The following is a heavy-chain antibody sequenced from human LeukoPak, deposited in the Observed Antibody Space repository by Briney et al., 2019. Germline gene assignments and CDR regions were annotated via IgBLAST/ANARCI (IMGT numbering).Heavy chain of an antibody. D-gene: IGHD1-26*01. Sequence: GGSLRLSCAASGFTFSSYSMNWVRQAPGKGLEWVSSSSSSSSYIYYADSVKGRFTVSRDNSNNRLYLQMSGLTAADTAVYYCAKDRSIGTYYTFDHWGQGTLVTVSS. V-gene: IGHV3-21*04. CDR2: SSSSSSYI. J-gene: IGHJ4*02. CDR1: GFTFSSYS. CDR3: AKDRSIGTYYTFDH.